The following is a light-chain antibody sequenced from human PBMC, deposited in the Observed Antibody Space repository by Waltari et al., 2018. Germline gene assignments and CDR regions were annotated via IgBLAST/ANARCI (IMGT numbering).Light chain of an antibody. V-gene: IGLV2-14*03. J-gene: IGLJ2*01. CDR1: STDIGGSFF. Sequence: QSALTQPASVSGSPGQSLTISCPGRSTDIGGSFFVSWYQQHPGTAPKLIIYGVSNRPSGVSDRFSGSKSDNTASLTISGLQTEDEADYYCSSYSSTTTRVIFGGGTRLTVL. CDR3: SSYSSTTTRVI. CDR2: GVS.